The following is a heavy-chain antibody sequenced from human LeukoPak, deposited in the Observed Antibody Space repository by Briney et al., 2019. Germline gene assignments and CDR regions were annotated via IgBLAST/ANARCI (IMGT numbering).Heavy chain of an antibody. D-gene: IGHD3-3*01. V-gene: IGHV1-2*04. CDR1: GYTFTGYY. CDR2: INPNSGGT. Sequence: GASVKVSCKASGYTFTGYYMHWVRQAPGQGLEWMGWINPNSGGTNYAQKFQGWVTMTRDTSISTAYMELSRLRSDDTAVYYCARDGIFGVGGSTGYYYMDVWGKGTTVTVSS. CDR3: ARDGIFGVGGSTGYYYMDV. J-gene: IGHJ6*03.